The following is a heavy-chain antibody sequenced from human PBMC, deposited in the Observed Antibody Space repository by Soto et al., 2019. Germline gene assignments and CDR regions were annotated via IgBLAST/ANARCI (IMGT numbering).Heavy chain of an antibody. J-gene: IGHJ4*02. CDR1: GFTFSSYS. CDR2: ISSSSSYI. V-gene: IGHV3-21*01. D-gene: IGHD3-10*01. CDR3: ASLPWFGEPLNAGY. Sequence: AGGSLRLSCAASGFTFSSYSMNWVRQAPGKGLEWVSSISSSSSYIYYADSVKGRFTISRDNAKNSLYLQMNSLRAEDTAVYYCASLPWFGEPLNAGYWGQGTLVTVSS.